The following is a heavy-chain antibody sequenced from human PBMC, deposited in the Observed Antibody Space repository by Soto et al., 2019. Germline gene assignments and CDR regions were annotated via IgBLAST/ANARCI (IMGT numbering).Heavy chain of an antibody. Sequence: EVQLVESGGGLVQPGRSLRLSCAGSGFTFDDYAMHWVRQAPGKGLEWVSAISWNSGRIDYADSVKGRFTISRDNAKVSLYLQMNDLRAEDTALYYCAKDIGLYSSRLFLHWGQGTVVTVPS. CDR1: GFTFDDYA. CDR2: ISWNSGRI. V-gene: IGHV3-9*01. CDR3: AKDIGLYSSRLFLH. D-gene: IGHD6-13*01. J-gene: IGHJ1*01.